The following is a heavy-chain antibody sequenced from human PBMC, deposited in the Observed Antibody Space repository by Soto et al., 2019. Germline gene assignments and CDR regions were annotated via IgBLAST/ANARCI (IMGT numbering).Heavy chain of an antibody. Sequence: PGESLKISCKCSGYSFTSYWIGWVRQMPGKGLEWMGIIYPGDSDTRYSPSFQGQVTISADKSISTAYLQWSSLKASDTAMYYCARHGEYCSSTSCYDYYYYYMDVWGKGTTVTVSS. CDR1: GYSFTSYW. D-gene: IGHD2-2*01. CDR3: ARHGEYCSSTSCYDYYYYYMDV. V-gene: IGHV5-51*01. CDR2: IYPGDSDT. J-gene: IGHJ6*03.